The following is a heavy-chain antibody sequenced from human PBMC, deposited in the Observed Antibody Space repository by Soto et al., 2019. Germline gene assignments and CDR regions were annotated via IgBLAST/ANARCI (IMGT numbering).Heavy chain of an antibody. J-gene: IGHJ6*02. CDR1: GFTFSSYE. V-gene: IGHV3-48*03. CDR3: ASPYGDYDYYYYYGMDV. Sequence: GGSLRLSCAASGFTFSSYEMNWVRQAPGKGLEWVSYISSSGSTIYYADSVKGRFTISRDNAKNSLYLQMNSLRAEDTAVYYCASPYGDYDYYYYYGMDVWGQGTTVTVSS. CDR2: ISSSGSTI. D-gene: IGHD4-17*01.